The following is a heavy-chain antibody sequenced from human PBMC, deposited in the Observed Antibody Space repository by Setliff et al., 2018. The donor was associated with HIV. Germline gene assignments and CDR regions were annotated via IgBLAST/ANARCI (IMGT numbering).Heavy chain of an antibody. V-gene: IGHV1-2*02. D-gene: IGHD3-10*01. J-gene: IGHJ6*02. Sequence: GASVKVSCMASGYTFTGHYLHWVRQAPGQGLEWLGWVNPNSGDAIYAQNFQGRVTMTRDTSINAAYMELRGLRSDDTAVYYCARNFGLSPSGKYYYYYGMDIWGQGTTVTVSS. CDR3: ARNFGLSPSGKYYYYYGMDI. CDR1: GYTFTGHY. CDR2: VNPNSGDA.